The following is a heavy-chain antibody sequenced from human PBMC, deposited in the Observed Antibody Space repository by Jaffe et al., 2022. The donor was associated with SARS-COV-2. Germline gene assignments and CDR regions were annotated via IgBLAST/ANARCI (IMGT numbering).Heavy chain of an antibody. D-gene: IGHD6-19*01. V-gene: IGHV5-51*01. CDR1: GYSFTSYW. J-gene: IGHJ3*02. CDR3: ARRGSGWSPKVDDAFDI. Sequence: EVQLVQSGAEVKKPGESLKISCKGSGYSFTSYWIGWVRQMPGKGLEWVGFIYPGDSDTRYSPSFQGQVTISADKSISTAYLQWSSLKASDTAMFYCARRGSGWSPKVDDAFDIWGQGTMVTVSS. CDR2: IYPGDSDT.